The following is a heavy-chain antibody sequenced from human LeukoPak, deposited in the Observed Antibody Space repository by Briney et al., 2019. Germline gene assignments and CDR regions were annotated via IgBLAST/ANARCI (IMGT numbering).Heavy chain of an antibody. CDR1: GGSISSSSFH. J-gene: IGHJ4*02. Sequence: PSETLSLTCAVSGGSISSSSFHWGWIRQPPGKGLEWIGSIYYSGSTYYNPSLKSRVTISVDTSKNQFSLKLSSVTAADTAVYYCARVPISGSGWYGYWSPFDYWGQGTLVTVSS. D-gene: IGHD6-19*01. V-gene: IGHV4-39*01. CDR2: IYYSGST. CDR3: ARVPISGSGWYGYWSPFDY.